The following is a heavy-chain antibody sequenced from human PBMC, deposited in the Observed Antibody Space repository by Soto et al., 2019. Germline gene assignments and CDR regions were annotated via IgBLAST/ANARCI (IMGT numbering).Heavy chain of an antibody. V-gene: IGHV3-53*01. CDR3: ERGPRYSYGALDY. J-gene: IGHJ4*02. Sequence: GGSLRLSCAASGFTVSSNYMSWVRQAPGKGLEWVSVINSGGSTYYADSSKGRFTISRDNSKNTLYLQINSLRAEDTAVYYCERGPRYSYGALDYWGQGTLVTVSS. D-gene: IGHD5-18*01. CDR2: INSGGST. CDR1: GFTVSSNY.